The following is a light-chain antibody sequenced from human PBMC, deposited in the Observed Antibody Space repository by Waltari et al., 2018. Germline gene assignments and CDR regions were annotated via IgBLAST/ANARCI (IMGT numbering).Light chain of an antibody. V-gene: IGKV3D-20*02. CDR3: KKYTPRPGT. J-gene: IGKJ1*01. CDR2: DAS. Sequence: EIVLTQYPASLSLFPGDRPTLSCSASHSVGRTLAWYQQRPGQAPRRLIYDASSRATGIPDRFSGSGSGTDFSLNISRLEPEDFGVYYCKKYTPRPGTFGQGTKVEVK. CDR1: HSVGRT.